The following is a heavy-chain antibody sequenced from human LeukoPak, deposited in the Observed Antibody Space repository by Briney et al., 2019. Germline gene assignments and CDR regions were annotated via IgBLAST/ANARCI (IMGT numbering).Heavy chain of an antibody. CDR1: GFTFSSYS. Sequence: GGSLRLSCAASGFTFSSYSMNWVRQAPGKGLEWVSSISSSSSYIYYADSVKGRFTISRDNAKNSLYLQMNSLRAEDTAVYSCARGDSGSQQRPADCWGQGTLVTVTS. V-gene: IGHV3-21*03. CDR3: ARGDSGSQQRPADC. J-gene: IGHJ4*02. D-gene: IGHD1-26*01. CDR2: ISSSSSYI.